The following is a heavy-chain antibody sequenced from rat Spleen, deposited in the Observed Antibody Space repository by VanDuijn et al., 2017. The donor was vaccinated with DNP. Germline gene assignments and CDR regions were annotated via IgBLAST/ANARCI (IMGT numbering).Heavy chain of an antibody. CDR1: GFTFSTAW. J-gene: IGHJ3*01. Sequence: EVQLVESGGGLVQPGGSLKLSCATSGFTFSTAWLYWYRQFPDKRLEWVARIKAKSNNYATDYTESVKGRFTISRDDSKSSVYLQMNNLKEEDTAIYYCSWPGDWGQGTLVTVSS. CDR2: IKAKSNNYAT. D-gene: IGHD1-4*01. CDR3: SWPGD. V-gene: IGHV6-6*01.